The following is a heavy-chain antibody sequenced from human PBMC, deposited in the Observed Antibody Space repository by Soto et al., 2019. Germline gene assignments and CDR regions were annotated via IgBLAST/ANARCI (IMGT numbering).Heavy chain of an antibody. V-gene: IGHV3-48*02. CDR3: ARGGPHDVIWFAP. D-gene: IGHD3-10*01. J-gene: IGHJ5*02. Sequence: EVQLVESGGGLVQPGGSLRLSCAASGFTFSSYSMNWVRQAPGKGLEWVSNISSSSSTIYYAASVKGRFTIASDNAKNLLALRMTSLRDRAPAVSYGARGGPHDVIWFAPWGQGTLVTVSS. CDR2: ISSSSSTI. CDR1: GFTFSSYS.